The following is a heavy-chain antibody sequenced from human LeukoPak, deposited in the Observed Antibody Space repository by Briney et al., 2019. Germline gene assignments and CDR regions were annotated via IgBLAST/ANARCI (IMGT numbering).Heavy chain of an antibody. Sequence: SVKVPCKASGGTFSSYAISWVRQAPGQGLEWMGGIIPIFGTANYAQKFQGRVTITTDESTSTAYMELSSLRSEDTAVYYCARGGGSYYVGNYWGQGTLVTVSS. D-gene: IGHD1-26*01. CDR3: ARGGGSYYVGNY. J-gene: IGHJ4*02. CDR2: IIPIFGTA. V-gene: IGHV1-69*05. CDR1: GGTFSSYA.